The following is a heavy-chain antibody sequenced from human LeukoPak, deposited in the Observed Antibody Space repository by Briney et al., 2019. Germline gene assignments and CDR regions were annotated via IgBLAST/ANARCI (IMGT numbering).Heavy chain of an antibody. CDR3: ARDRSDGNYYMVV. CDR2: IYGGGST. Sequence: GGSLKLSCAASGFTVSRNYMSWVHQAPGKGLEWVSVIYGGGSTSYADSVKGRFIISRDNSKNTLYLQMNSLRADDTAVYYCARDRSDGNYYMVVWGKGTTVIVSS. CDR1: GFTVSRNY. V-gene: IGHV3-53*01. J-gene: IGHJ6*03. D-gene: IGHD5-24*01.